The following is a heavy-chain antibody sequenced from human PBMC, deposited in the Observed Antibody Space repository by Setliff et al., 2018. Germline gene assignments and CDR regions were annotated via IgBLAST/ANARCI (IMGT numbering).Heavy chain of an antibody. CDR1: GGSLRSNF. J-gene: IGHJ6*03. Sequence: PSETLSLTCTVSGGSLRSNFWGWIRQPPGKGLEWIGSTYYSGDTSYNPSLKSRVTMSVDMSRNQFSLKLSSVTAADTAVYSCARHVGIRGRGYNYYYYYMDVRGKGTTVTVSS. CDR2: TYYSGDT. D-gene: IGHD3-10*01. CDR3: ARHVGIRGRGYNYYYYYMDV. V-gene: IGHV4-39*01.